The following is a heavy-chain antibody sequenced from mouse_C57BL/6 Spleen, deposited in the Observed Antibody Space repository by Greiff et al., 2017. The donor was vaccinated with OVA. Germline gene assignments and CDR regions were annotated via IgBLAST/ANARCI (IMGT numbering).Heavy chain of an antibody. CDR3: ARKINSGYFDV. Sequence: QVQLQQPGAELVRPGSSVKLSCKASGYTFTSYWMHWVKQRPIQGLEWIGNIDPSDSETHYNQKFKDKATLTVDKSYSTAYMQLSSLTSEYSAVYYCARKINSGYFDVWGTGTTVTVSS. D-gene: IGHD1-3*01. CDR2: IDPSDSET. V-gene: IGHV1-52*01. CDR1: GYTFTSYW. J-gene: IGHJ1*03.